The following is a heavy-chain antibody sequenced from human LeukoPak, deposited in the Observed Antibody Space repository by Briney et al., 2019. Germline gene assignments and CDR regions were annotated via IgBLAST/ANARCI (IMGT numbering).Heavy chain of an antibody. CDR2: IKQDGSEK. CDR1: GSTFSSYW. CDR3: ARDLRSSWYDIMYYFDY. V-gene: IGHV3-7*01. D-gene: IGHD6-13*01. Sequence: PGGSLRLSCAASGSTFSSYWMSWVRQAPGKGLEWVANIKQDGSEKYYVDSVKGRFTISRDNAKNSLYLQMNSLRAEDTAVYYCARDLRSSWYDIMYYFDYWGQGTLVTVSS. J-gene: IGHJ4*02.